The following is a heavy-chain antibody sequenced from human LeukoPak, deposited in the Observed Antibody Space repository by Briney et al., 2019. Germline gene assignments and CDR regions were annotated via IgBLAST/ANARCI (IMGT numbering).Heavy chain of an antibody. CDR1: GYTFTSYA. V-gene: IGHV7-4-1*02. CDR2: INTNTGNP. J-gene: IGHJ5*02. Sequence: ASVKVSCKASGYTFTSYAMDWVRQAPGQGLEWMGWINTNTGNPTYAQGFTGRFVFSLDTSVSTAYLQISSLKAEDTAVYYCARRNGHHYYDSRGFDPWGQGTLVTVSS. D-gene: IGHD3-22*01. CDR3: ARRNGHHYYDSRGFDP.